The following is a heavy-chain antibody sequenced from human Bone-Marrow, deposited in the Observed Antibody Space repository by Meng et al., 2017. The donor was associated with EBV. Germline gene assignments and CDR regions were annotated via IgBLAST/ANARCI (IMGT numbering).Heavy chain of an antibody. V-gene: IGHV3-11*01. J-gene: IGHJ3*02. CDR3: ARELDAFDI. Sequence: VHWVCAGGGLVKTGGALSISCAASGFTFSDYYMSWIRQAPGKGLEWVSYISSSGSTIYYADSVKGRFTISRDNAKNSLYLQMNSLRAEDTAVYYCARELDAFDIWGQGTMVTVSS. CDR2: ISSSGSTI. CDR1: GFTFSDYY.